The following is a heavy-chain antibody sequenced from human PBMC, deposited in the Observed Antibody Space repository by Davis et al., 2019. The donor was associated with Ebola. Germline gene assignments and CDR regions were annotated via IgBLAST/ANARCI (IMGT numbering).Heavy chain of an antibody. D-gene: IGHD2-2*01. V-gene: IGHV3-30*03. Sequence: GGSLRLSCAASGFTFSSYGMHWVRQAPGKGLEWVAVISYDGSNKYYADSVKGRFTISRDNSKTTLYLQMNSLRAEETAVYYCARYCSSTSCYHIDYWGQGTLVTVSS. CDR1: GFTFSSYG. J-gene: IGHJ4*02. CDR2: ISYDGSNK. CDR3: ARYCSSTSCYHIDY.